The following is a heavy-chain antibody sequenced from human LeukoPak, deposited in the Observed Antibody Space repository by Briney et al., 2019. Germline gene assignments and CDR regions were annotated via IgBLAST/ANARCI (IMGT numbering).Heavy chain of an antibody. D-gene: IGHD5-24*01. CDR3: ARDQDVNWLDP. CDR2: ISAYNGNT. Sequence: GATVTLSCKASGYTFTSYGISWVRQAPGQGLEWMGWISAYNGNTNYAQKLQGRVTMTTDTSTTTAYLALRSLPSDATAVFYCARDQDVNWLDPWGQGTLVTVSS. J-gene: IGHJ5*02. CDR1: GYTFTSYG. V-gene: IGHV1-18*01.